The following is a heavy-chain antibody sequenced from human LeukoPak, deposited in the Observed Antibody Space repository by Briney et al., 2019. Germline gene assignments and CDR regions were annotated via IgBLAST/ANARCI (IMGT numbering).Heavy chain of an antibody. CDR3: ARARTKWELLDY. D-gene: IGHD1-26*01. Sequence: ASVKVSCKASGYTFTCYYMHWVRQAPGQGLEWMGIINPSGGSTSYAQKFQGRVTMTRDTSASTVYMELSSLRSEDTAVYYCARARTKWELLDYWGQATLVTVSS. J-gene: IGHJ4*02. CDR1: GYTFTCYY. V-gene: IGHV1-46*01. CDR2: INPSGGST.